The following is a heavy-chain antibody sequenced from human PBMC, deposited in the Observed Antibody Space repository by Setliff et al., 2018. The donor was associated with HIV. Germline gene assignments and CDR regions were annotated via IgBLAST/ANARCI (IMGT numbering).Heavy chain of an antibody. CDR2: ISSSSSPT. CDR3: ARLDFFDSSTYPPYDS. D-gene: IGHD3-22*01. V-gene: IGHV3-48*04. Sequence: GGSLRLSCAASGFSFSDYHMNWVRQAPGKGLEWISFISSSSSPTYYADSVKGRFTISRDNAKNSLFLQMNSLRAEDTAMYYCARLDFFDSSTYPPYDSWGQGTLVTVS. J-gene: IGHJ4*02. CDR1: GFSFSDYH.